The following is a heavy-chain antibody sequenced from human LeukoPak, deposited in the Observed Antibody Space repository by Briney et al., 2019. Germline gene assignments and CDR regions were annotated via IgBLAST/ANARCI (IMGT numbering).Heavy chain of an antibody. Sequence: PSGTLSLTCAVSGGSISSSNWWSWVRQPPGKGLEWIGEIYHSGSTNYNPSLKSRVTISVDKSKNQFSLKLSSVTAADTAVYYCATLRNYYGSGGGAFDIWGQGTMVTVSS. CDR3: ATLRNYYGSGGGAFDI. CDR1: GGSISSSNW. D-gene: IGHD3-10*01. J-gene: IGHJ3*02. CDR2: IYHSGST. V-gene: IGHV4-4*02.